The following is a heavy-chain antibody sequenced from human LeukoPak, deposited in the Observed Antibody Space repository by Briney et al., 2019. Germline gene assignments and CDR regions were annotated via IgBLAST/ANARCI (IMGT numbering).Heavy chain of an antibody. Sequence: GGSLRLSCAASGFTFDDYGMSWVRQAPGKGLEWVSGINWNGDSTGYADSVKGRFTISRDNAKNSLYLQMNSLRAEDTALYYCAREGSVTMVRGVLEADYYYYYMDVWGKGTTVTVSS. J-gene: IGHJ6*03. CDR2: INWNGDST. V-gene: IGHV3-20*04. CDR1: GFTFDDYG. CDR3: AREGSVTMVRGVLEADYYYYYMDV. D-gene: IGHD3-10*01.